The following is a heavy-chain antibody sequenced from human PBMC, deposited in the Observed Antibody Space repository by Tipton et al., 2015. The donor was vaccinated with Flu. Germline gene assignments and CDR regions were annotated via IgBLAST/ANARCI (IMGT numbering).Heavy chain of an antibody. CDR3: ARDPRDIVVVPAAIFRYYYYGMDV. V-gene: IGHV3-21*04. J-gene: IGHJ6*02. D-gene: IGHD2-2*01. CDR1: GFTFSSYS. CDR2: ISSSSSYI. Sequence: SLRLSCAASGFTFSSYSMNWVRQAPGKGLEWVSSISSSSSYIYYADSVKGRFTISRDNAKNSLYLQMNSLRAEDTAVYYCARDPRDIVVVPAAIFRYYYYGMDVWGQGTTVTVSS.